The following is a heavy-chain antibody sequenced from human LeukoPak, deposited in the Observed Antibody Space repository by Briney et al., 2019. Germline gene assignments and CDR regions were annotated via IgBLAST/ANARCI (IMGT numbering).Heavy chain of an antibody. Sequence: GGSLRLSCAASGFTFSSYAMSWVRQAPGKGLEWVSAISGSGGSTYYADSVKGRFTISRDNSKNTLYLQMNSLRAEDTAVYYCAKEEYSSGWDYWYFDLWGRGTLVTVSS. CDR2: ISGSGGST. CDR3: AKEEYSSGWDYWYFDL. CDR1: GFTFSSYA. J-gene: IGHJ2*01. D-gene: IGHD6-19*01. V-gene: IGHV3-23*01.